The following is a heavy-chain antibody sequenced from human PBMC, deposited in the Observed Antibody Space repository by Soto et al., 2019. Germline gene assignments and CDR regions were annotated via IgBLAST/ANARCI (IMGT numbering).Heavy chain of an antibody. V-gene: IGHV2-5*02. CDR3: VRQYSYDSSGSYYY. Sequence: QITLKESGPTLVKPTQTLTLTCTFSGFSLSTTGVGVGWIRQPPGKALEWLTLIYWDDNKRHSPSLKSRLTITKDTSKHQVVLTMTNMDPVDTATYYCVRQYSYDSSGSYYYWGQGTLVTVSS. D-gene: IGHD3-22*01. CDR2: IYWDDNK. CDR1: GFSLSTTGVG. J-gene: IGHJ4*02.